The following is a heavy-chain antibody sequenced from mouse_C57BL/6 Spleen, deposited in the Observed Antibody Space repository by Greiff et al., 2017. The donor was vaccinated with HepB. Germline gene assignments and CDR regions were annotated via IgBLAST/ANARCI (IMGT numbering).Heavy chain of an antibody. CDR3: ARGATGGYYYAMDY. CDR2: IDPSDSET. J-gene: IGHJ4*01. Sequence: QVQLQQPGAELVRPGSSVKLSCKASGYTFTSYWMHWVKQRPIQGLEWIGNIDPSDSETHYNQKFKDKATLTVDKSFSTAYMQLSSLTSEDSAVYYCARGATGGYYYAMDYWGQGTSVTVSS. D-gene: IGHD3-1*01. CDR1: GYTFTSYW. V-gene: IGHV1-52*01.